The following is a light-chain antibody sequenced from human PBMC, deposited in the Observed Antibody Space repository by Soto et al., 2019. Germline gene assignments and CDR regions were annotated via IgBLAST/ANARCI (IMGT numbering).Light chain of an antibody. CDR2: EGS. CDR3: SSYAGSSIFVV. CDR1: SSDVGSYNL. V-gene: IGLV2-23*01. J-gene: IGLJ2*01. Sequence: QSALTQPASVSGSPGQSITISCTGTSSDVGSYNLVSWYQHHPGKAPKLMIYEGSKRPSGVSNRFSGSKSGNTASLTISGLQAEDEADYYCSSYAGSSIFVVFGGGTKLTVL.